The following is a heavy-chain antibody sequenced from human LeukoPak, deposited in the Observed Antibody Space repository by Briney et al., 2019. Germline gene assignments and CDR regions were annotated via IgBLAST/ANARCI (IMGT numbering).Heavy chain of an antibody. V-gene: IGHV1-18*01. CDR1: GYTFTSYG. J-gene: IGHJ4*02. CDR2: ISAYNGNT. Sequence: ASVKVSCKASGYTFTSYGTSWVRQAPGQGLEWMGWISAYNGNTNYAQKLQGRVTMTTDTSTSTAYMELRSLRSDDTAVYYCARECSGGSCNDYWGQGTLVTVSS. CDR3: ARECSGGSCNDY. D-gene: IGHD2-15*01.